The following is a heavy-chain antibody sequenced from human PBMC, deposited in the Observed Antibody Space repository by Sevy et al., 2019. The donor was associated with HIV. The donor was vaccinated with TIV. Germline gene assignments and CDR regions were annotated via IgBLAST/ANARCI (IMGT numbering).Heavy chain of an antibody. Sequence: GGSLRLSCTGSGFTFGDYAMSWVRQAPGKGLEWVGRIKSKTDSGTTDYAAPVKGRFTISRDNSKNKLNRQMKGLKTEDTAIYYCTKDSKKRGLSALLDYWGQGTLVTVSS. CDR2: IKSKTDSGTT. J-gene: IGHJ4*02. D-gene: IGHD2-15*01. CDR1: GFTFGDYA. V-gene: IGHV3-15*01. CDR3: TKDSKKRGLSALLDY.